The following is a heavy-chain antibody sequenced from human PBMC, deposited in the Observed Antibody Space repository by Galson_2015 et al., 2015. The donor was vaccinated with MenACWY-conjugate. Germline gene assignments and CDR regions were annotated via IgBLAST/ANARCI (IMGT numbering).Heavy chain of an antibody. D-gene: IGHD4-17*01. CDR3: AKPGYGDYSGYDY. CDR2: ISSHAANT. V-gene: IGHV3-23*01. CDR1: GFTFSSYA. Sequence: SLRLSCAASGFTFSSYAMSWVRQAPGKGLEWVAAISSHAANTYYADSVKGRFTISRDNFKSTLSLQMDSLRGEDTAVYYCAKPGYGDYSGYDYWGQGTLVTVSS. J-gene: IGHJ4*02.